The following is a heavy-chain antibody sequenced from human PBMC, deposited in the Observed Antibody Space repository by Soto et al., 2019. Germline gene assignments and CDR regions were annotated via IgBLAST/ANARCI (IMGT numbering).Heavy chain of an antibody. CDR2: IIPIPNTA. J-gene: IGHJ4*02. CDR1: EETFSTDG. V-gene: IGHV1-69*01. D-gene: IGHD3-9*01. CDR3: AKGNAYDILTGPNWYYFDY. Sequence: SLKFSCKSSEETFSTDGLTWLGQAPGPGTDWVGGIIPIPNTANYAQKLQGRVTITVDEFTSTGYMELTSLRAEDTALYYCAKGNAYDILTGPNWYYFDYWGQGTLVTVSS.